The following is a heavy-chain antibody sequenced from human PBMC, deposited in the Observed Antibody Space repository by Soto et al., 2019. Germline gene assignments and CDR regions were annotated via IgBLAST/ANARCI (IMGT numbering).Heavy chain of an antibody. CDR2: FYFSGSS. CDR3: ASDSAYSSGAHYYYDAMDV. J-gene: IGHJ6*02. CDR1: GDSISSNRNS. D-gene: IGHD5-18*01. V-gene: IGHV4-39*01. Sequence: SATLSLTRTFSGDSISSNRNSWGWIRQPPGKGLEWIGNFYFSGSSYYSPSLKSQVTISVDTSKNQFSLKLSSVTAADTAVYYCASDSAYSSGAHYYYDAMDVWGQGTTVTIS.